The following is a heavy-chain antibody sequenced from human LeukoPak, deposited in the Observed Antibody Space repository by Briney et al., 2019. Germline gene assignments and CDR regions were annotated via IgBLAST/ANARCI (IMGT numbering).Heavy chain of an antibody. CDR2: IYYSGST. CDR3: ARYTRCCSSTSCYYRTYYFDY. V-gene: IGHV4-39*01. Sequence: PSETLSLTCTVSGGSISSSSYYWGWIRQPPGKGLEWIGSIYYSGSTYYNPSLKSRVTISVDTSKNQFSLKLSSVTAADTAVYYCARYTRCCSSTSCYYRTYYFDYWGQGTLVTVSS. CDR1: GGSISSSSYY. J-gene: IGHJ4*02. D-gene: IGHD2-2*01.